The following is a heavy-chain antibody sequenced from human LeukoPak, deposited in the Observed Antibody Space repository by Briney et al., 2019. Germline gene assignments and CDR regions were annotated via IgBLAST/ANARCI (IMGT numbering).Heavy chain of an antibody. CDR3: ARERIYYFDY. D-gene: IGHD2-15*01. J-gene: IGHJ4*02. V-gene: IGHV3-33*01. Sequence: VAVIWYDGSNKNYADSVKGRFTISRDSSKNTLYLQMNSLRAEDTAVYYCARERIYYFDYWGQGTLVTVSS. CDR2: IWYDGSNK.